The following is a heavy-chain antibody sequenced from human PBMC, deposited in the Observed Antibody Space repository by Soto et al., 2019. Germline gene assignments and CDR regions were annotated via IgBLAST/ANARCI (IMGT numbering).Heavy chain of an antibody. CDR2: MNPNSGNT. V-gene: IGHV1-8*01. CDR1: GYTFGNND. CDR3: ARMATSGTLNWFDP. Sequence: ASVKVSCKXSGYTFGNNDISWVRQATGQGLEWMGWMNPNSGNTGYAQKFQGRVSMTRNTSITTAYLELSSLRSDDTAIYYCARMATSGTLNWFDPRGQGTLVTVSS. J-gene: IGHJ5*02.